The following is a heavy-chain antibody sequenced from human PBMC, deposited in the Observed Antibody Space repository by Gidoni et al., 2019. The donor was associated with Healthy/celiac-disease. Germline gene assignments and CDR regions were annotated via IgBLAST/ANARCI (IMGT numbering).Heavy chain of an antibody. V-gene: IGHV4-38-2*02. D-gene: IGHD2-15*01. CDR2: IYHSGST. J-gene: IGHJ6*02. CDR1: GYSISSGYY. CDR3: ARDQGVVAATRAYGMDV. Sequence: QVPLQESGPGLVKPSEPLSLTCAVSGYSISSGYYCAWIRQPPGKGLAWMGGIYHSGSTSYNPSHKSRVTRSVDTSKDQFSMKLSSVTAEDTAVYYCARDQGVVAATRAYGMDVGGQGTKVTVSS.